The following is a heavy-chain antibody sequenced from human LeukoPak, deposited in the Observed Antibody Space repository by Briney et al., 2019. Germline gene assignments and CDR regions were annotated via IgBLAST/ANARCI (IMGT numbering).Heavy chain of an antibody. J-gene: IGHJ4*02. CDR1: GGTFSSYA. Sequence: ASVKVSCKASGGTFSSYAISWVRQAPGQGLEWMGGIIPIFGTANYAQKFQGRVTITADKSTSTAYMELSSPRSEDTAVYYCARVELVPAAPLDYWGQGTLVTVSS. CDR3: ARVELVPAAPLDY. D-gene: IGHD2-2*01. V-gene: IGHV1-69*06. CDR2: IIPIFGTA.